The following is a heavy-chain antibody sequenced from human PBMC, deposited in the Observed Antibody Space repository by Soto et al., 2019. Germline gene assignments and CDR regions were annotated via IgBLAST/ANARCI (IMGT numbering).Heavy chain of an antibody. CDR2: IWYDGSNK. CDR3: ARDGIGGTVFRGFCDY. Sequence: QKYLVESGGGVVQPGGSLRLSCVASGSIFSGYGMHWVRQAPGKGLEWVAGIWYDGSNKYYADSVKGRFTISRDNSKNMLYLQMDSLRAEDTDVYYCARDGIGGTVFRGFCDYWGQGTLVTVSS. V-gene: IGHV3-33*01. CDR1: GSIFSGYG. J-gene: IGHJ4*02. D-gene: IGHD1-7*01.